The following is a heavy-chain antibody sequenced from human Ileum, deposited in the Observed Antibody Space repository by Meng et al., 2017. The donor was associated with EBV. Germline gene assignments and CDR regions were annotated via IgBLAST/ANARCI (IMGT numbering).Heavy chain of an antibody. CDR1: WCSISSSNW. CDR2: IYHSGST. Sequence: HVHLQEVVLGLVKPLGTLSCTCAVSWCSISSSNWWRWVRQPPGKVLEWIGEIYHSGSTNYNPSLKSRVTISVDKSKNQFSLNLSSVTAADTAVYYCARVGQWLPIDYWGQGTLVTVSS. V-gene: IGHV4-4*02. D-gene: IGHD6-19*01. J-gene: IGHJ4*02. CDR3: ARVGQWLPIDY.